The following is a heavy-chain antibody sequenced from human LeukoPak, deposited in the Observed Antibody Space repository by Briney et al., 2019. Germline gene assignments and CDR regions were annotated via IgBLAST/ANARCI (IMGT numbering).Heavy chain of an antibody. CDR1: GFTFDDYA. J-gene: IGHJ5*02. CDR2: ISWNSGSI. V-gene: IGHV3-9*03. CDR3: AKGTDSSGFNWFDP. Sequence: GGSLRLSCAASGFTFDDYAMHWVRQAPGKGLEWVSGISWNSGSIGYADSVKGRFTISRDNAKNSLYLQMNSLRAEDMALYYCAKGTDSSGFNWFDPWGRGTLVTVSS. D-gene: IGHD3-22*01.